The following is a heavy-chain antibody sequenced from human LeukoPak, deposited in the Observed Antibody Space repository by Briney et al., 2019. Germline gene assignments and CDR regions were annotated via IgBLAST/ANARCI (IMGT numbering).Heavy chain of an antibody. D-gene: IGHD5-12*01. CDR3: AKGGSNGYGWGPLNWVDP. Sequence: GSVKVSCKASGYTFTSYGISWVRQAPGQGLEWMGWISAKNGNTNYAQKLQGRVTMTTDTSTSTAYMELSRLKSDDTAVYYCAKGGSNGYGWGPLNWVDPWGQGTLVTVSS. V-gene: IGHV1-18*01. CDR2: ISAKNGNT. CDR1: GYTFTSYG. J-gene: IGHJ5*02.